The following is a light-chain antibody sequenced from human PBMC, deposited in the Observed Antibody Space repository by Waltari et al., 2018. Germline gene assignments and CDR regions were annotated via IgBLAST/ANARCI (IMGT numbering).Light chain of an antibody. CDR2: DVN. CDR3: CSYAGIYTWV. J-gene: IGLJ3*02. CDR1: SSDVGAYKF. V-gene: IGLV2-11*01. Sequence: QSALTQPRSVSGSPGQSVTLSCTGTSSDVGAYKFVSWYQQHPGKAPKLMIFDVNKRPSGVPDRFSGSKSGNTASLTISGLQAEDEADYSCCSYAGIYTWVFGGGTKLTVL.